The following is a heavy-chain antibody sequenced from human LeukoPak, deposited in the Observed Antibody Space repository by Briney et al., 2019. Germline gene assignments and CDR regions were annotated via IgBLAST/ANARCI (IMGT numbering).Heavy chain of an antibody. J-gene: IGHJ4*02. Sequence: ASVKVSCKASGHTFTSYGISWVRQAPGQGLEWMGWISAYNGNTNYAQKFQGRVTITADKSTSTAYMELSSLRSEDTAVYYCAREGAMTTVTTSYWGQGTLVTVSS. CDR2: ISAYNGNT. V-gene: IGHV1-18*01. D-gene: IGHD4-11*01. CDR1: GHTFTSYG. CDR3: AREGAMTTVTTSY.